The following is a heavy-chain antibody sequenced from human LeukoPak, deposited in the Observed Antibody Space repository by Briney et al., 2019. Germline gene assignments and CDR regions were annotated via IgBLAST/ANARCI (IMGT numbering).Heavy chain of an antibody. CDR2: IYYSGSS. J-gene: IGHJ5*02. CDR3: ARHITPWGWFDP. V-gene: IGHV4-31*03. D-gene: IGHD3-16*01. Sequence: PSQTLSLTCTVSGGSIISDGYYWSWIRQHPGKGLEWVGYIYYSGSSYYNPSLKSRVTISVDTSKNQFSLKLSPVTAADTAVYYCARHITPWGWFDPWGQGTLVTVSS. CDR1: GGSIISDGYY.